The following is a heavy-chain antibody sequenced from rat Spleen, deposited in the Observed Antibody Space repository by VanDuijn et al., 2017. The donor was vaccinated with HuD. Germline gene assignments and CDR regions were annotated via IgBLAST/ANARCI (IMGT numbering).Heavy chain of an antibody. CDR2: ISSGGST. D-gene: IGHD4-6*01. CDR1: GFSLTSYH. J-gene: IGHJ2*01. Sequence: QVQLKESGPGLVQPSQTLSLTCTVSGFSLTSYHVSWVRQPPGKGLEWIAAISSGGSTYYNSALKSRLSISRDTSKSQVFLKMNSLQTEDTAMYFCARWADYWGQGVMVTVSS. CDR3: ARWADY. V-gene: IGHV2-6*01.